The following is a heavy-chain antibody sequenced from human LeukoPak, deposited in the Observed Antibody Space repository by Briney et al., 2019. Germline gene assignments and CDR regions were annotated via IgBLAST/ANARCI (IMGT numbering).Heavy chain of an antibody. Sequence: GGSLRLSCTVSGFTLSSYEMSWIRQAPGKGLEWVSATVGGGSPNTYHADSVKGRFTISRDNSKNTLFLQMNSLRAEDTAIYYCTKAPIVSCSGAFCYPFDSWGQGTLVTVSS. J-gene: IGHJ4*02. V-gene: IGHV3-23*01. CDR3: TKAPIVSCSGAFCYPFDS. D-gene: IGHD2-15*01. CDR2: TVGGGSPNT. CDR1: GFTLSSYE.